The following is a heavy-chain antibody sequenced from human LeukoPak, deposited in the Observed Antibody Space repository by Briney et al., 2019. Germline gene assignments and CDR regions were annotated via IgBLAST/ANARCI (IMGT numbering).Heavy chain of an antibody. CDR3: AKDRAFLWFGDL. CDR1: GFTFSTYW. J-gene: IGHJ5*02. V-gene: IGHV3-7*03. Sequence: RGSLRLSCAASGFTFSTYWMNWFRQTPGKGLEWVAKIKADGGEKDHVASVKGRFTISRDNAKNSLYLQMNSLRAEDTAVYYCAKDRAFLWFGDLWGQGTLVTVSS. CDR2: IKADGGEK. D-gene: IGHD3-10*01.